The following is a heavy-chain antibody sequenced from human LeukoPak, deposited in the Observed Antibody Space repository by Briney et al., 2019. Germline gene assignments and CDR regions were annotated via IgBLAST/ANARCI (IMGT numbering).Heavy chain of an antibody. CDR2: IIPIFGTA. V-gene: IGHV1-69*05. CDR1: GGSFSSYA. D-gene: IGHD6-13*01. J-gene: IGHJ4*02. CDR3: GSTAAGTITY. Sequence: ASVKVSCEASGGSFSSYAISWVRQAPGQGLEWMGRIIPIFGTANYAQKFQGRVTMTTDESTSTAYMELSSLRSEDTAVYYCGSTAAGTITYWGQGTLVTVSS.